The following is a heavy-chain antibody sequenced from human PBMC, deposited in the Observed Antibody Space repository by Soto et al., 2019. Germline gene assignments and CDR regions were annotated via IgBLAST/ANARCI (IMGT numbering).Heavy chain of an antibody. CDR3: AKDPMIDI. CDR2: ISYDGSNK. CDR1: GLTFSSYG. J-gene: IGHJ3*02. Sequence: QVQLVESGGGVVQPGRSLRLSCAASGLTFSSYGMHWVRQAPGKGLEWVAVISYDGSNKYYADSVKGRFTISRDDSKNTLYLQMNSLRAEDTAVYYCAKDPMIDIWGQGTMVTVSS. D-gene: IGHD3-22*01. V-gene: IGHV3-30*18.